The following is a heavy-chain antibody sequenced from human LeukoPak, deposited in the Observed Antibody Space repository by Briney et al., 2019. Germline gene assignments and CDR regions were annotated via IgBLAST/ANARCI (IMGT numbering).Heavy chain of an antibody. CDR1: GYSFSSYW. D-gene: IGHD6-13*01. CDR3: ATTGIAAVGGFDY. V-gene: IGHV5-51*01. CDR2: IYPGDSDT. J-gene: IGHJ4*02. Sequence: GESLKISCKGSGYSFSSYWIGWVRQMPGKGLEWMGIIYPGDSDTRYSPSFQGQVTISADKSISTAYLQWSSLKASDTAMYYRATTGIAAVGGFDYWGQGTLVTVSS.